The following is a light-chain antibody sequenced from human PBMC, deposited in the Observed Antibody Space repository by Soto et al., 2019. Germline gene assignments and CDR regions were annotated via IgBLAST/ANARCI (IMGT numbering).Light chain of an antibody. J-gene: IGKJ1*01. CDR1: QSVSSSY. Sequence: EILLTQSPVTLSLSPGERATLSCRSSQSVSSSYLAWYQQKPGQAPRLLIYGASSRATGIPDRFGGSGSGTDFTLTISRLEPEDFAVYYCQQYGSSPPFTFGQGTKVDIK. CDR2: GAS. CDR3: QQYGSSPPFT. V-gene: IGKV3-20*01.